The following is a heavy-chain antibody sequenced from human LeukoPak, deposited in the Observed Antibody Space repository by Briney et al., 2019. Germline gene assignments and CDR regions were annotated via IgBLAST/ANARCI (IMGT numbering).Heavy chain of an antibody. CDR2: IYYSGST. J-gene: IGHJ4*02. D-gene: IGHD3-22*01. Sequence: SETLSLTCTVSGVSISSYYWSWIRQPPGKGLEWIGYIYYSGSTNYNPSLKSRVTISVDTSKNQFSLKLSSVTAADTAVYYCAREQGASYYYDKSGALGFDYWGQGTLVTVSS. CDR1: GVSISSYY. CDR3: AREQGASYYYDKSGALGFDY. V-gene: IGHV4-59*01.